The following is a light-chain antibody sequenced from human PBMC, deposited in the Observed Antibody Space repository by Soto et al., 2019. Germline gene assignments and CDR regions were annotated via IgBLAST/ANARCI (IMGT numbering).Light chain of an antibody. CDR2: GAS. Sequence: EIVLTQSPGTLSLSPGERATLSCRASQSVSSSYLAWYQQKPGQPPRLLIYGASSRATGIPDRFSGSGSGTDFTLTITRLEPEDFAVYYCQHYRTWFGGGTKVEIK. CDR3: QHYRTW. CDR1: QSVSSSY. J-gene: IGKJ4*02. V-gene: IGKV3-20*01.